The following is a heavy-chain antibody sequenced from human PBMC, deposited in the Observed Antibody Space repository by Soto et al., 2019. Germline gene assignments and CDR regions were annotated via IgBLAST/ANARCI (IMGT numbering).Heavy chain of an antibody. V-gene: IGHV3-74*01. CDR3: ATVFDF. CDR1: GFTFTNSW. Sequence: EVQLVESGGGLVQPGGSLRLSCAASGFTFTNSWMHWVRQAPGEGLVWVSGLNADGSSTYYADSVKGRFTISRDSAKGALYLQMNSLRAEDTAFYCCATVFDFWGQGTLVTVSS. CDR2: LNADGSST. J-gene: IGHJ4*02.